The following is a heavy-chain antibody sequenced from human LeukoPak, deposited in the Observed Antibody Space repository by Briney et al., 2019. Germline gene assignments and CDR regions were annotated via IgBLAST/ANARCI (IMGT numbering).Heavy chain of an antibody. D-gene: IGHD2-2*01. V-gene: IGHV1-46*01. J-gene: IGHJ6*02. CDR3: ARAKYCSSTSCCKGAVDYYYYAMDV. CDR1: GYTFTSYY. Sequence: ASVKVSCKASGYTFTSYYMHWVRQAPGQGLEWMGIINPSGGSTSYAQKFQGRVNMTRDTSTSTVYMELSSLRSEDTAVYYCARAKYCSSTSCCKGAVDYYYYAMDVWGQGTTVTVSS. CDR2: INPSGGST.